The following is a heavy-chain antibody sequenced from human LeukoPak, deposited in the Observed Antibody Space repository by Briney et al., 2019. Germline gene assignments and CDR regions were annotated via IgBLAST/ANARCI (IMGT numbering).Heavy chain of an antibody. CDR1: GFTVSSNY. Sequence: PGGSLRLSCAASGFTVSSNYMSWVRQAPGKGLEWASIIYSGGSTYYADSVKGRFTISRGNSKNTLYLQMNSLRAEDTAVYFCVRVGYSYGYGDWNHFDYWGQGTLVTVSS. CDR3: VRVGYSYGYGDWNHFDY. CDR2: IYSGGST. V-gene: IGHV3-66*02. J-gene: IGHJ4*02. D-gene: IGHD5-18*01.